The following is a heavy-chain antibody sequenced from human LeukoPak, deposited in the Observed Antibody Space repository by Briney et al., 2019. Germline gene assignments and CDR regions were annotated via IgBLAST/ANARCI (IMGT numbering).Heavy chain of an antibody. V-gene: IGHV4-34*01. CDR2: INESGST. J-gene: IGHJ4*02. CDR1: GGPFSGYY. Sequence: SETLSLTCAVYGGPFSGYYWGWIRQSPGKGLEWIGDINESGSTNYNPSLKSRVTMSVDTSKNQFSLKLSSVTAADTAVYYCARQRGDKVFDYWGQGTLVTVSS. D-gene: IGHD3-16*01. CDR3: ARQRGDKVFDY.